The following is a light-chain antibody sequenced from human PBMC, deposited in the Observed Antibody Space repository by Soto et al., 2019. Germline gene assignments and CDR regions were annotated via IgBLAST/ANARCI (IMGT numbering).Light chain of an antibody. CDR2: LNSDGSH. J-gene: IGLJ2*01. CDR1: SGHSSYA. CDR3: QTWGTGIVV. V-gene: IGLV4-69*01. Sequence: QSVLTQSPSASASLGASVKLTCTLSSGHSSYAIAWHQQQPEKGPRYLMKLNSDGSHSKGDGIPDRFSGSSSGAERYLTISSLQSEHEAYYYCQTWGTGIVVFGGGTKLTVL.